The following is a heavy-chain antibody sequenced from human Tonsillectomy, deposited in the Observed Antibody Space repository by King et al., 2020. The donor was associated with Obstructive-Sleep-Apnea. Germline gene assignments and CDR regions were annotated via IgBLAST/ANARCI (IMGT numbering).Heavy chain of an antibody. J-gene: IGHJ6*02. CDR1: GYSFTIYW. Sequence: QLVQSGAEVKKPGESLRISCKGSGYSFTIYWIRWVRQMPVKGLEWMGRIDPSDFYTNYSPSFHGHVTISADKSISTAYVQWSSLKASDTAMYYCARRSPYHGSGRYYRATAYYYYGMDVWGQGTTVTVSS. CDR3: ARRSPYHGSGRYYRATAYYYYGMDV. D-gene: IGHD3-10*01. V-gene: IGHV5-10-1*01. CDR2: IDPSDFYT.